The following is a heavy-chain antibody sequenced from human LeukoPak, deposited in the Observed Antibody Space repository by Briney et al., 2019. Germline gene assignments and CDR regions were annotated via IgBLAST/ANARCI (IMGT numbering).Heavy chain of an antibody. CDR1: GGTFSSLT. J-gene: IGHJ4*02. CDR3: ADLVYCSSSSCYEPFNQT. Sequence: ASVKVSCMASGGTFSSLTINWVRQAPGQGLEWMGGIIPIFGRANYAQKFQGRVTITADDSTSTAYMELSSLRSEDTAVYYCADLVYCSSSSCYEPFNQTWGQGTLVTVSP. D-gene: IGHD2-2*01. V-gene: IGHV1-69*13. CDR2: IIPIFGRA.